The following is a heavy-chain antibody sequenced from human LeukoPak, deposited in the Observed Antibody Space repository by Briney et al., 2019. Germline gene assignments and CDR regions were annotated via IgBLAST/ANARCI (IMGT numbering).Heavy chain of an antibody. CDR1: GFTFSDYY. V-gene: IGHV3-11*05. Sequence: GGSLRLSCAASGFTFSDYYMSWIRQAPGKGLEWVSYISSSSSYTNYADSVKGRFTVSRDNAKNSLYLQMNSLRAEDTAVYYCARVSYYYGSGSSGFDYWGQGTLVTVSS. CDR2: ISSSSSYT. D-gene: IGHD3-10*01. CDR3: ARVSYYYGSGSSGFDY. J-gene: IGHJ4*02.